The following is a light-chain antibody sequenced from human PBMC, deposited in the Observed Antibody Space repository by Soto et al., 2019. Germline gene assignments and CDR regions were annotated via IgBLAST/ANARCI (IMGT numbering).Light chain of an antibody. V-gene: IGKV1-5*03. CDR2: RAS. J-gene: IGKJ4*01. CDR3: QQYNNWPLT. CDR1: RTVSNW. Sequence: DIQMTQSPSTLSASVGDRVTISCRASRTVSNWLAWYQHQPGRAPRLLISRASALESGVPPRFSGSGSGTEFTLTISSLQSEDFAVYYCQQYNNWPLTFGGGTKVDIK.